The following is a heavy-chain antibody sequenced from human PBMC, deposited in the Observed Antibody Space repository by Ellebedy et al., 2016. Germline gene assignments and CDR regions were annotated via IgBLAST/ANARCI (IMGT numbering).Heavy chain of an antibody. CDR2: ISSGGAT. D-gene: IGHD1-14*01. CDR1: GFSVSSND. Sequence: GESLKISCAASGFSVSSNDMSWVRQRPGKGLECVSLISSGGATYYADSVEGRFTLSRDNSKKTLSLQMSGLGAEDTAVYYCVTRHNGAFDFWGQGTMVTVSS. J-gene: IGHJ3*01. V-gene: IGHV3-53*01. CDR3: VTRHNGAFDF.